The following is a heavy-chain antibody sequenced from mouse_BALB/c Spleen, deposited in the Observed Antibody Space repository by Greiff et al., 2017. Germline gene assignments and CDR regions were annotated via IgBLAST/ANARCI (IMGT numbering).Heavy chain of an antibody. J-gene: IGHJ3*01. CDR3: ARHEEGYGSSLAY. CDR2: ISSGGGST. CDR1: GFAFSSYD. V-gene: IGHV5-12-1*01. D-gene: IGHD1-1*01. Sequence: EVQRVESGGGLVKPGGSLKLSCAASGFAFSSYDMSWVRQTPEKRLEWVAYISSGGGSTYYPDTVKGRFTISRDNAKNTLYLQMSSLKSEDTAMYYCARHEEGYGSSLAYWGQGTLVTVSA.